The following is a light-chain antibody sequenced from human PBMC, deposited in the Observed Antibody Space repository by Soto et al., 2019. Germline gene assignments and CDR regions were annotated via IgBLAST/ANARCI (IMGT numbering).Light chain of an antibody. CDR3: CSYAGSSTYV. CDR1: SSDVGSYNL. CDR2: EVS. J-gene: IGLJ1*01. V-gene: IGLV2-23*02. Sequence: QSVLTQPASVSGSPGQSITISCTGTSSDVGSYNLVSWYQQHPGKAPKLMTYEVSKRPSGFSNRFSGSKSGNTASLTISGLQAEDEADYYCCSYAGSSTYVFGTGTKVTVL.